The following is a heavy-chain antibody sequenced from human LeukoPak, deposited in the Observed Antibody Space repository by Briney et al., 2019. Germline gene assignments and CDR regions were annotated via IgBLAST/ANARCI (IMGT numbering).Heavy chain of an antibody. V-gene: IGHV4-31*03. CDR1: GGSISSGGYY. CDR2: IYYSGSI. Sequence: PSETLSLTCTVSGGSISSGGYYWSWIRQHPGKGLEWIGYIYYSGSIYYNPSLKSRVTISVDTSKNQFSLKLSSVTAADTAVYYCARDNYYDSSGHDYWGQGTLVTVSS. J-gene: IGHJ4*02. D-gene: IGHD3-22*01. CDR3: ARDNYYDSSGHDY.